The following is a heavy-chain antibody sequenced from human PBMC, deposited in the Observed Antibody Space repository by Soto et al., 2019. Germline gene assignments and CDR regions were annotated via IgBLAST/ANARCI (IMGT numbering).Heavy chain of an antibody. CDR2: IFHTGSA. Sequence: QVQLQESGPGLMKPSGTLSLTCAVSGGSITSNWWRWVRQPPGKGLEWIAEIFHTGSATYNPSLMGRLTISMDKSRNHLSLNLNSVPAADTAVYYCARHIAVSGTRGFDHWGQGTLVTVSS. CDR3: ARHIAVSGTRGFDH. J-gene: IGHJ4*02. V-gene: IGHV4-4*02. D-gene: IGHD2-21*01. CDR1: GGSITSNW.